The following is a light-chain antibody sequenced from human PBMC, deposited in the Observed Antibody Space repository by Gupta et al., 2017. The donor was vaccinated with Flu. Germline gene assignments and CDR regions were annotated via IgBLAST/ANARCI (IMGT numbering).Light chain of an antibody. V-gene: IGKV1-39*01. CDR1: QSMSSY. J-gene: IGKJ4*01. CDR3: QQSYSTPPT. Sequence: PSSLSASVGDRVTITCRASQSMSSYLNWYQQKPGKAPKRLIYTASSLQSGVPSRFSGSGSGTDFTLTISSLQPEDIATYYWQQSYSTPPTFGGGTKVEIK. CDR2: TAS.